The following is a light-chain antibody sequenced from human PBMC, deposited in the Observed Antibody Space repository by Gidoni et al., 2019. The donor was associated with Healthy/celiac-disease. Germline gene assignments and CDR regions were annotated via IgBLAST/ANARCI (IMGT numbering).Light chain of an antibody. CDR1: SSNIGNNY. V-gene: IGLV1-51*01. CDR2: ANN. CDR3: VTWDSSLSAVV. Sequence: QSVFTPPPSVSAAPGPNVTLSCSGSSSNIGNNYLSWPPQLPGTAPKLLIYANNKRPSWFPDRFSGSKSGTSATLGITGLQTGDEADYYCVTWDSSLSAVVFGGGTKLTV. J-gene: IGLJ2*01.